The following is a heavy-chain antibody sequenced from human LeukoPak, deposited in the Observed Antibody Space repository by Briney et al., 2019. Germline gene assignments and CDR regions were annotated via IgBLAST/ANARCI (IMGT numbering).Heavy chain of an antibody. CDR2: IYYSGST. D-gene: IGHD3-3*01. J-gene: IGHJ6*03. Sequence: PSETLSLTCTVSGGSISSYYWSWIRQPPGKGLEWIGYIYYSGSTNYNPSLKSRVTISVDTSKNQFSLKLSSVTAADTAVYYCARVYGYDFWSGYKRPPPDYMDVWGKGTTVTVSS. CDR3: ARVYGYDFWSGYKRPPPDYMDV. V-gene: IGHV4-59*01. CDR1: GGSISSYY.